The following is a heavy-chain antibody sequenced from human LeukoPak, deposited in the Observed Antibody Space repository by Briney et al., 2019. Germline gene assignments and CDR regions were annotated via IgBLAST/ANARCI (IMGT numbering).Heavy chain of an antibody. CDR2: INNDGSST. Sequence: GGSLRLSCAASGFTFSSYWMHWVRQAPGKGLVWVSRINNDGSSTSNADSVKGRFTISRDNAKNTLYLQMNSLRVEDTAVYYCAKEYFGLTWGQGTLVTVYS. CDR1: GFTFSSYW. V-gene: IGHV3-74*01. CDR3: AKEYFGLT. J-gene: IGHJ5*02. D-gene: IGHD2/OR15-2a*01.